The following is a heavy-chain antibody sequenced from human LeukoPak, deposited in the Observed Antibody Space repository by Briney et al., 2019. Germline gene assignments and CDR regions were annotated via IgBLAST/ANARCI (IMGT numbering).Heavy chain of an antibody. V-gene: IGHV1-69*05. CDR3: ALSAEKQLVYFDF. CDR2: NIPVFDTA. Sequence: ASVKVSCKASGDTFSNYDVTWVRQAPGQGLEWMGRNIPVFDTAKYAQNFQGRVTMTTDESSSTAYMELYSLRSEDTAVYYCALSAEKQLVYFDFWGQGTLVTVSS. D-gene: IGHD6-13*01. J-gene: IGHJ4*02. CDR1: GDTFSNYD.